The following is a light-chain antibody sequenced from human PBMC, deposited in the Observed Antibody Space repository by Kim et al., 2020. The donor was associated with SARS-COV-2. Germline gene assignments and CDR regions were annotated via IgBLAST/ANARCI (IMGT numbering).Light chain of an antibody. V-gene: IGLV3-1*01. J-gene: IGLJ2*01. CDR2: QHN. CDR3: QAWDSSTVV. CDR1: KLGDKY. Sequence: VAQEQTASITCTGDKLGDKYACWYQQKPGQSPGLVIYQHNKRPSGIPERFSGSNSGNTATLTISGTQAMDEADYYCQAWDSSTVVFGGGTKLTVL.